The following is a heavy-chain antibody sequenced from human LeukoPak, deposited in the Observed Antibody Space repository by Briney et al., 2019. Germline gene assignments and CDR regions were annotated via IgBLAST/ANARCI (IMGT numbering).Heavy chain of an antibody. Sequence: SETLSLTCTVSGDSISSSSYYWGWIRQPPGKELEWIGSIYYSGSTYYNPSLNSRVTISVDTSKNQFSLKLSSVTAADTAVYYCARDYLGGNPDAFDIWGQGTLVTVSS. CDR1: GDSISSSSYY. CDR2: IYYSGST. J-gene: IGHJ3*02. D-gene: IGHD4-23*01. V-gene: IGHV4-39*07. CDR3: ARDYLGGNPDAFDI.